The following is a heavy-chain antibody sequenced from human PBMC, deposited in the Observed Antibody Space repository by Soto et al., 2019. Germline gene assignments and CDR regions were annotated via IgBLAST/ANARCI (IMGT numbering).Heavy chain of an antibody. D-gene: IGHD5-12*01. J-gene: IGHJ4*02. CDR3: AGSSGYDLGEIDY. CDR2: IYYSGST. CDR1: GGSITGYY. V-gene: IGHV4-59*08. Sequence: SETLSLICTVSGGSITGYYWSWIRQPPGKGLEWIGYIYYSGSTNHNPSLKSRVAISVDTSKNQFSLKVSSVTAADTAVYYCAGSSGYDLGEIDYWGQGTLVTVSS.